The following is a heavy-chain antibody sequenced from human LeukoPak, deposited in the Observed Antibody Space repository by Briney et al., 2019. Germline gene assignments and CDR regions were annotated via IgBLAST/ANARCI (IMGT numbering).Heavy chain of an antibody. Sequence: GGSLRLSFAAFGVTFRGYWMNWVGQAPGKGLVWVSRINSDGSSTNYADSVKGRFTISRDNAKNMLYLQMSSLRVEDTAVYYCARDPKYGDLDYWGQGTLVTVSS. V-gene: IGHV3-74*01. J-gene: IGHJ4*02. D-gene: IGHD4-17*01. CDR3: ARDPKYGDLDY. CDR1: GVTFRGYW. CDR2: INSDGSST.